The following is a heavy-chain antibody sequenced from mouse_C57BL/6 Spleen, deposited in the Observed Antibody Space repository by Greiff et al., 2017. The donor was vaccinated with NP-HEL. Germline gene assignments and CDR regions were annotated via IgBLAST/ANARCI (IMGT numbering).Heavy chain of an antibody. CDR1: GYSFTGYY. Sequence: VQLQQSGPELVKPGASVKISCKASGYSFTGYYMNWVKQSPEKSLEWIGEINPSTGGTTYNQKFKAKATLTVDKSSSTAYMQLKSLTSEDSAVYYCARERYFDVWGTGTTVTVSS. V-gene: IGHV1-42*01. J-gene: IGHJ1*03. CDR2: INPSTGGT. CDR3: ARERYFDV.